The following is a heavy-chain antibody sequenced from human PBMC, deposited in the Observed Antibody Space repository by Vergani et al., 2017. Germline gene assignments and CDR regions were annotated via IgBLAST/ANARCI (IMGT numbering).Heavy chain of an antibody. Sequence: QVQLVESGGGVVQPGRSLRLSCAASGFTFSSYGMHWVRQAPGKGLEWVAVIWYDGSNKYYADSVKGRFTISRDNSKNTLYLQMNSLRAEDTAVYYCAKEGGSGYSTFFDYWGQGTLVTVSS. CDR2: IWYDGSNK. V-gene: IGHV3-33*06. D-gene: IGHD5-18*01. CDR3: AKEGGSGYSTFFDY. CDR1: GFTFSSYG. J-gene: IGHJ4*02.